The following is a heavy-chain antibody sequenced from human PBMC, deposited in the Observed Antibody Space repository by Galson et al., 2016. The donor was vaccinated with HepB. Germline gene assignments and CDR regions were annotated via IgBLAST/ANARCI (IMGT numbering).Heavy chain of an antibody. Sequence: TLSLTCTVSGVSISSGGYHWSWIRQHPGKGLEWIGYIAYSGSTYYNPSLKGRVIISEDTSKNQFSLKLTSVTAADTALYYCARDLRGSGEFPWGQGTLVTVSS. D-gene: IGHD3-10*01. CDR2: IAYSGST. J-gene: IGHJ5*02. CDR1: GVSISSGGYH. CDR3: ARDLRGSGEFP. V-gene: IGHV4-31*03.